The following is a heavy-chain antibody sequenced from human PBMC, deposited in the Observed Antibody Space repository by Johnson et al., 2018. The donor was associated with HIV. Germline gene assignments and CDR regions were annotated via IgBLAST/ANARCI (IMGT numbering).Heavy chain of an antibody. V-gene: IGHV3-23*04. Sequence: VQLVESGGGVVQPGRSLRLSCAASGFTFSSYAMHWVRQAPGKGLEWVSAISGSGGSTYYADSVKGRFTISRDNAKNSLYLQMNSLRAEDTAVYYCARRRRDGDAFDIWGQGTMVTVSS. J-gene: IGHJ3*02. CDR3: ARRRRDGDAFDI. D-gene: IGHD5-24*01. CDR2: ISGSGGST. CDR1: GFTFSSYA.